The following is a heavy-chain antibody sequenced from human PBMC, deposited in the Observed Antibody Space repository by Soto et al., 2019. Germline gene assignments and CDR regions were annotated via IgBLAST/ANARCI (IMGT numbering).Heavy chain of an antibody. CDR2: INPNSGDT. CDR3: ASVPGIAAVTDY. D-gene: IGHD6-25*01. V-gene: IGHV1-2*02. J-gene: IGHJ4*02. Sequence: GASVKVSCKASGYTFTGYYIHWVRLAPGQGLEWMGWINPNSGDTNYAQKFQGNVTMTRDTSISTAYMELTRLRSDDTAVYYCASVPGIAAVTDYWGQGTLVTAPQ. CDR1: GYTFTGYY.